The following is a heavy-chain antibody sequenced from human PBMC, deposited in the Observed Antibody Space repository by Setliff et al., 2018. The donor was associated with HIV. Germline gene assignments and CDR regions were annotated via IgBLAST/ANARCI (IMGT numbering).Heavy chain of an antibody. CDR1: GFTFSSYA. CDR2: ISGSGGST. D-gene: IGHD2-15*01. J-gene: IGHJ5*02. CDR3: AKVLGYCSGGSCSAGFDP. V-gene: IGHV3-23*01. Sequence: LRLSCAASGFTFSSYAMSWVRQAPGKGLEWVSAISGSGGSTYYADSVKGRFTISRDNSKNTLYLQMNSLRAEDTAVYYCAKVLGYCSGGSCSAGFDPWGQGTLVTVSS.